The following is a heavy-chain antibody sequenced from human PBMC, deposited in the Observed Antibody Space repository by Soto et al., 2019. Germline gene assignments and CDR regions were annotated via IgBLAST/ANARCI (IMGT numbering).Heavy chain of an antibody. CDR2: IFWDDDK. Sequence: SGPTLVNPTQTLTLTCSFSGFSLTTSGVGVGWVRQSPEKTLEWLALIFWDDDKRYSPSLRSRLTIAKDTSKNQVVLTLTNVEPVDTATYYCARILTATGGHFDSWGQGALVTVPS. J-gene: IGHJ4*02. D-gene: IGHD2-8*02. CDR1: GFSLTTSGVG. CDR3: ARILTATGGHFDS. V-gene: IGHV2-5*02.